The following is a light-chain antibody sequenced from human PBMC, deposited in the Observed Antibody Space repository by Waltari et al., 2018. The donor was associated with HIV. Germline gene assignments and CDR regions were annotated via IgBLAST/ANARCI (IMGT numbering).Light chain of an antibody. CDR2: DVF. Sequence: QSALTQPASVSGSPGQSITISCTGTSRDVAGYNFVSWFQTHPGKAPKLIIFDVFKRPSGVSVRFSGSKSGNTASLTISELQSEDEADYYCCSYAGSRTWVFGGGTKVTVL. CDR3: CSYAGSRTWV. J-gene: IGLJ3*02. CDR1: SRDVAGYNF. V-gene: IGLV2-23*02.